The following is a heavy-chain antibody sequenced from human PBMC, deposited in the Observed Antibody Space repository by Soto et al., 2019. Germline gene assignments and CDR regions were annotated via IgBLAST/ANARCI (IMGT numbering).Heavy chain of an antibody. D-gene: IGHD1-26*01. V-gene: IGHV3-21*01. J-gene: IGHJ6*02. CDR1: GFTFSSYS. Sequence: TGGSLRLSCAASGFTFSSYSMSWVRQAPGKGLEWVSSISSSSSYIYYADSVKGRITISRDNAKNSLYLQMNSLRAEDTAVYYCARVVGYGMDVWGQGTTVTVSS. CDR3: ARVVGYGMDV. CDR2: ISSSSSYI.